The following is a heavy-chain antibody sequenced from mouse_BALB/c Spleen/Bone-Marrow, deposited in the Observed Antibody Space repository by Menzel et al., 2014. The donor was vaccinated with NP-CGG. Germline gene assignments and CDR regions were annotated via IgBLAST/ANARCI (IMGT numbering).Heavy chain of an antibody. CDR2: INPSTGYT. CDR1: GYTFTSYW. CDR3: ARDWYFDV. J-gene: IGHJ1*01. Sequence: QVQLQQSGAVLAKPGASVKMSCKASGYTFTSYWMHWVKQRPGQGLEWIGYINPSTGYTEYNQKFKDKATLTADKSSSTAYMQLSSLTSEDSAVYYCARDWYFDVWGAGTTVTVSS. V-gene: IGHV1-7*01.